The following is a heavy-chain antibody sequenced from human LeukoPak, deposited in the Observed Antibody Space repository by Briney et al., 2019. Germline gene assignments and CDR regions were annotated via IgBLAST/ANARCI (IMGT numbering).Heavy chain of an antibody. CDR3: AREKGAGFGELLGFDP. J-gene: IGHJ5*02. CDR2: IYHSGST. Sequence: SETLSLTCTVSGGSINNYYWSWIRQPPGKGLEWIGSIYHSGSTYYNPSLKSRVTISVDTSKNQFSLKLSSVTAADTAVYYCAREKGAGFGELLGFDPWGQGTLVTVSS. V-gene: IGHV4-38-2*02. D-gene: IGHD3-10*01. CDR1: GGSINNYY.